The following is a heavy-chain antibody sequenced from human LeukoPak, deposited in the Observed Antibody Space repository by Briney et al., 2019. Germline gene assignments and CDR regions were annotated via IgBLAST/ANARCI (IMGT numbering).Heavy chain of an antibody. V-gene: IGHV4-30-4*01. CDR2: IYYSGST. D-gene: IGHD3-16*01. CDR1: GGSISSGDYY. J-gene: IGHJ4*02. Sequence: SETLSLTCTVSGGSISSGDYYWSWIRQPPGKGLEWIGYIYYSGSTYYNPSLKSRVTISVDTSKNQFSLKLSSVTAADTAVYYCARAPCLGESKPDYWGQGTLVTVSS. CDR3: ARAPCLGESKPDY.